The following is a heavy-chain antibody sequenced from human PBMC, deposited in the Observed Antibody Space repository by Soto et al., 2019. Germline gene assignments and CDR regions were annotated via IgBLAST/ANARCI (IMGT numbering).Heavy chain of an antibody. CDR2: INAANGNT. CDR1: GYIFTNYA. V-gene: IGHV1-3*01. CDR3: ARATYGSGSYSSDYFDY. D-gene: IGHD3-10*01. Sequence: GASVEVSCKASGYIFTNYAMHWVRQAPGQRLEWMGWINAANGNTKYSQKFQGRVTITTDTSASTAYMELSSLRSEDTAVYYCARATYGSGSYSSDYFDYWGQGTLVTVSS. J-gene: IGHJ4*02.